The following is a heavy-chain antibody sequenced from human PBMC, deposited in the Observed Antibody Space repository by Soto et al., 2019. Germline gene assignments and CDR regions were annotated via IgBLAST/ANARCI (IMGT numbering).Heavy chain of an antibody. V-gene: IGHV4-31*03. CDR2: IYHSGST. Sequence: PSETLSLTCTVSGGYISSGVYYWSWIRQHPGQGLEWIGYIYHSGSTYYNPSLKSRLTMSVDTSKNQFSLMLSSMTAADTAVYYCARIYSGYDKGVDVWGKGTTVTVSS. CDR3: ARIYSGYDKGVDV. D-gene: IGHD5-12*01. J-gene: IGHJ6*04. CDR1: GGYISSGVYY.